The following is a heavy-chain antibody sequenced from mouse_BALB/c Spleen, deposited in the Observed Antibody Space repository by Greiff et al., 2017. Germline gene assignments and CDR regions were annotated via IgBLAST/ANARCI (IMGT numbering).Heavy chain of an antibody. CDR2: ISSGGST. Sequence: DVHLVESGGGLVKPGGSLKLSCAASGFTFSSYAMSWVRQTPEKRLEWVASISSGGSTYYPDSVKGRFTISRDNARNILYLQMSSLRSEDTAMYYCARIRSYYFDYWGQGTTLTVSS. CDR1: GFTFSSYA. V-gene: IGHV5-6-5*01. J-gene: IGHJ2*01. CDR3: ARIRSYYFDY. D-gene: IGHD1-1*01.